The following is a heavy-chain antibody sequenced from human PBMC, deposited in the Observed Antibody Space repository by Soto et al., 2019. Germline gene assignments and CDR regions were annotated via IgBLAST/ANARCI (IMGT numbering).Heavy chain of an antibody. Sequence: SETLSLTCTVSGGSISSGDYSWSWIRQLPGKGLEWIGYIYYSGSTYYNPSLKSRVTISLDTSNNQFSLKLSSVTAADTAVYYCARRRGACTNGVCYGAWFDPWGQGTLVTVSS. CDR2: IYYSGST. CDR3: ARRRGACTNGVCYGAWFDP. D-gene: IGHD2-8*01. CDR1: GGSISSGDYS. V-gene: IGHV4-31*03. J-gene: IGHJ5*02.